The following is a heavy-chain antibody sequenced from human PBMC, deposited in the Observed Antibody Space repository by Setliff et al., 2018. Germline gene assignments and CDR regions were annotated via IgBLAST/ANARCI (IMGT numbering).Heavy chain of an antibody. Sequence: PSETLSLTCTVSGGSVRGYYWSWIRQPPGKGLEWIGYMYYSGDTNYNPSLKSRVTISVDTSKNQFSLKLSSVTAADTAVYYCARAGYYGSGTYTLWGQGTLVTVSS. D-gene: IGHD3-10*01. CDR1: GGSVRGYY. CDR2: MYYSGDT. J-gene: IGHJ4*02. V-gene: IGHV4-59*08. CDR3: ARAGYYGSGTYTL.